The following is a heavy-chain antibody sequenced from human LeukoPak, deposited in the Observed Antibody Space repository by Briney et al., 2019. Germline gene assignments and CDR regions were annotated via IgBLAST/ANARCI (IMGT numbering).Heavy chain of an antibody. J-gene: IGHJ4*02. CDR2: IWYDGSNK. D-gene: IGHD3-22*01. CDR3: ARGGHYYDSSGYYWTFDY. Sequence: PGGSLRLSCAASGFTFSSYGMHWVRQAPGKGLEWVAVIWYDGSNKYYADSVKGRFTTSRDNSKNTLYLQMNSLRAEDTAVYYCARGGHYYDSSGYYWTFDYWGQGTLVTVSS. V-gene: IGHV3-33*01. CDR1: GFTFSSYG.